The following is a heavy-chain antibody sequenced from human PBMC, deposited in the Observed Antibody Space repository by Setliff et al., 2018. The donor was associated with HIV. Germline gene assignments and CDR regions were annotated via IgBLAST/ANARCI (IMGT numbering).Heavy chain of an antibody. CDR3: ATDRGMTNAAFNI. Sequence: PGGSLRLSCAASGLIFSSYWMSWVRQAPGKGLEWVANIKQDGSEKYYVDSVKGRFTISRDNAKNSLYLQMNSLRAEDTAVYYCATDRGMTNAAFNIWGPGTMVTVSS. D-gene: IGHD3-10*01. CDR2: IKQDGSEK. CDR1: GLIFSSYW. V-gene: IGHV3-7*03. J-gene: IGHJ3*02.